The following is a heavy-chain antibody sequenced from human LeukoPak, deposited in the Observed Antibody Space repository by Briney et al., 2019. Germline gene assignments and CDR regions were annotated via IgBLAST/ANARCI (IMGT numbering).Heavy chain of an antibody. J-gene: IGHJ2*01. Sequence: SETLSLTCAVYGGSFSGYYWSWIRQPPGKGLEWIGEINHSGSTNHNPSLKSRVTISVDTSKNQFSLKLSSVTAADTAVYYCARDPGYSYGYLRYWYFDLWGRGTLVTVSS. V-gene: IGHV4-34*01. D-gene: IGHD5-18*01. CDR2: INHSGST. CDR1: GGSFSGYY. CDR3: ARDPGYSYGYLRYWYFDL.